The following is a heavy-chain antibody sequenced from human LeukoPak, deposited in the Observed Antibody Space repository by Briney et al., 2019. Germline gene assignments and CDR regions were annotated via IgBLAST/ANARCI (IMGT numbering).Heavy chain of an antibody. CDR3: ARAPGAALD. J-gene: IGHJ4*02. V-gene: IGHV4-34*01. Sequence: SETLSLTCAVYGGSFSGYYWSWIRQPPGKGLEWIGEINHRGSTNYNPSLKSRVTVSPDTSKNQFSLKLSSVTAADTAVYYCARAPGAALDWGQGTLVTVSS. CDR2: INHRGST. D-gene: IGHD2-15*01. CDR1: GGSFSGYY.